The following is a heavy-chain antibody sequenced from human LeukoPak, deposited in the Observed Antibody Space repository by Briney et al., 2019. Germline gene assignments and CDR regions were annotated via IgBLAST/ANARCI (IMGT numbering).Heavy chain of an antibody. J-gene: IGHJ4*02. CDR3: ARIPIVGATRVPDY. CDR1: GGSISSSSYY. V-gene: IGHV4-39*01. D-gene: IGHD1-26*01. CDR2: IYYSGST. Sequence: SETLSLTCTVSGGSISSSSYYWGWIRQPPGKGLEWIGSIYYSGSTYYNPSLKSRVTVSVDTSKNQFSLKLSSVTAADTAVYYCARIPIVGATRVPDYWGQGTLVTVSS.